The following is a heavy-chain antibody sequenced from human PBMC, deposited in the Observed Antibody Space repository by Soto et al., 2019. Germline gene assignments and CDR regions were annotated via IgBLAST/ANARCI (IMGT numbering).Heavy chain of an antibody. D-gene: IGHD2-2*01. CDR2: IIPIFGTA. V-gene: IGHV1-69*01. CDR3: ARDEWAPAASSYYYYGMDV. Sequence: QVQLVQSGAEVKKPGSSVKVSCKASGGTYSSYAISWVRQAPGQGLEWMGGIIPIFGTANYAQKFQGRVTITADESTSTAYMELSSLRSEDTAVYYCARDEWAPAASSYYYYGMDVWGKGTTVTVSS. CDR1: GGTYSSYA. J-gene: IGHJ6*04.